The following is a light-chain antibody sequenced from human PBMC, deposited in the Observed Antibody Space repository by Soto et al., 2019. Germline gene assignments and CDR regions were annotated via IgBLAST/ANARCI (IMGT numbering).Light chain of an antibody. CDR1: QSISNW. J-gene: IGKJ1*01. CDR2: DAS. CDR3: QQYNSYWT. Sequence: DIQMTQSPSTLSASVGDRVTITCRASQSISNWLAWYQQKPGEAPKLLIYDASTLESGVPSRFSGGGSGTEFTLTISSLQPDDFATYYCQQYNSYWTLRQGPKVDLK. V-gene: IGKV1-5*01.